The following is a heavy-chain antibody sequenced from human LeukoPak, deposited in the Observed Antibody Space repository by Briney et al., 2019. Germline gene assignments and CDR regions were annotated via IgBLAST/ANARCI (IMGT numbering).Heavy chain of an antibody. J-gene: IGHJ4*02. CDR2: IIPIFGTT. Sequence: SVKVSCKASGGTFNSYAISWVRQAPGQGLEWMGGIIPIFGTTNYARKFRGRVTLTADKSTRTAYMELSSLRSEDTAVYYCARGNDSRDPPHFDYWGQGTLVTVSS. CDR3: ARGNDSRDPPHFDY. V-gene: IGHV1-69*06. CDR1: GGTFNSYA. D-gene: IGHD3-16*01.